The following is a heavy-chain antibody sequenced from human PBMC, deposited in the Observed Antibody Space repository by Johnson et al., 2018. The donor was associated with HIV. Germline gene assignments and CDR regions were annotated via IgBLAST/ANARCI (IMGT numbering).Heavy chain of an antibody. CDR1: GFTFSNYW. CDR3: AKEGRGGAFDI. Sequence: VQLVESGGGLVQPGGSLRLSCAASGFTFSNYWMTWVRQAPGKGLEWVANIKQDGSEKYYVDSVKGRFTISRDNSKNTLYLQMNSLRAEDTAVDYCAKEGRGGAFDIWGQGTMVTVSS. CDR2: IKQDGSEK. J-gene: IGHJ3*02. V-gene: IGHV3-7*01. D-gene: IGHD2-15*01.